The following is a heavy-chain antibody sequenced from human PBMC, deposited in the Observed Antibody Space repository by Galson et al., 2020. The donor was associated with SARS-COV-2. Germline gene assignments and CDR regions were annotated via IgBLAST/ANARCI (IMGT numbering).Heavy chain of an antibody. J-gene: IGHJ4*02. Sequence: ASVKVSCKASGYTFTCYYLHWVRQAPGQGLEWMGWINPHSGGTNYAQKFQGRVTMTRDTSISTAYMELSRLRSDDTAVYYCARDAEDIVVVPAATIDYWGQGTLVTVSS. CDR2: INPHSGGT. D-gene: IGHD2-2*01. V-gene: IGHV1-2*02. CDR3: ARDAEDIVVVPAATIDY. CDR1: GYTFTCYY.